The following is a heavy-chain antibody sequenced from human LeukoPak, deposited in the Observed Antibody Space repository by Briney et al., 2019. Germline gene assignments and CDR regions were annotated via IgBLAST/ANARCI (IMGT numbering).Heavy chain of an antibody. D-gene: IGHD1-26*01. CDR3: ARDQPWELPDAFDI. CDR1: GFTFSSYE. Sequence: GGSLRLSCAASGFTFSSYEMNWVRQAPGKGLEWVSYISSSGSTIYYADSVKGRFTISRDNAKNSLYLQMNSLRAEDTAVYYCARDQPWELPDAFDIWGQGTMVTVSS. V-gene: IGHV3-48*03. CDR2: ISSSGSTI. J-gene: IGHJ3*02.